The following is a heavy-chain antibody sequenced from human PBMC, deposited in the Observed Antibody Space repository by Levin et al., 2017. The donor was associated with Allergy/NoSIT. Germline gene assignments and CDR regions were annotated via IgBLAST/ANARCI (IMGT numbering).Heavy chain of an antibody. Sequence: GGSLRLSCAASGFTFYNYVMNWVRQSPGKGLEWVSGISSSGGSTYYADSVKGRFTISRDNSKNTLYLQINSLRAEDTAVYYCAKAKSHLDYYGSGSDDFWGKGTLVTVSS. CDR1: GFTFYNYV. CDR2: ISSSGGST. V-gene: IGHV3-23*01. CDR3: AKAKSHLDYYGSGSDDF. D-gene: IGHD3-10*01. J-gene: IGHJ4*02.